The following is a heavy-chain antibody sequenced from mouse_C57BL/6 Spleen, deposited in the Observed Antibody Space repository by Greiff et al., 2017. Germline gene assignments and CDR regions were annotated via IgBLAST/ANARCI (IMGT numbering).Heavy chain of an antibody. CDR1: GYAFSSSW. CDR2: IYPGDGDT. J-gene: IGHJ2*01. D-gene: IGHD4-1*01. V-gene: IGHV1-82*01. Sequence: QVQLKESGPELVKPGASVKISCKASGYAFSSSWMNWVKQRPGKGLEWIGRIYPGDGDTNYNGKFKGKATLTADKSSSTAYMQLSSLTSEDSAVYFCARGDWDDDYWGQGTTLTVSS. CDR3: ARGDWDDDY.